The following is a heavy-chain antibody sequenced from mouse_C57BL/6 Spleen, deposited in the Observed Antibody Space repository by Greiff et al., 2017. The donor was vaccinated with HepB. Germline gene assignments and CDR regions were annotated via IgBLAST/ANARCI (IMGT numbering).Heavy chain of an antibody. Sequence: VQLQQSGAELVKPGASVKMSCKASGYTFTSYWITWVKQRPGQGLEWIGDIYPGSGSTNYNEKFKSKATLTVDTSSSTAYMQLSSLTSEDSAVYYCARGGGTTVVPYFDYWGQGTTLTVSS. CDR1: GYTFTSYW. CDR2: IYPGSGST. CDR3: ARGGGTTVVPYFDY. V-gene: IGHV1-55*01. D-gene: IGHD1-1*01. J-gene: IGHJ2*01.